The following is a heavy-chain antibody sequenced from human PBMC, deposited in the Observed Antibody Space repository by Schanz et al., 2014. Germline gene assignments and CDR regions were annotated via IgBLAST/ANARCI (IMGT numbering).Heavy chain of an antibody. CDR2: IGTSGGT. J-gene: IGHJ4*02. V-gene: IGHV3-23*01. CDR3: AKNQYDDVDLSSFYFDF. CDR1: GFAFSSYG. Sequence: EVQLLESGGGLVQPGGSLRLSCLASGFAFSSYGMNWLRQAPGKGLEWVSTIGTSGGTNYAESVKGRFTISRDNSKNTLYLQMNSLRAEDTAIYYCAKNQYDDVDLSSFYFDFWGQGTLVTVSS. D-gene: IGHD3-10*02.